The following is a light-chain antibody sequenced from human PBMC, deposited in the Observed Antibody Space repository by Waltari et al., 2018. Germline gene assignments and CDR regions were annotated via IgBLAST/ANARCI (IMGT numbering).Light chain of an antibody. V-gene: IGKV1-5*01. Sequence: DIQMTQSPSTLSASVGDRVTITCRASQSISAWLAWYQLRPGKAPKLLISDASILERGVPSRFSGSGSGTEFTLTINSLQPDDFATYYCHQYTNFPRTFGGGTTVEIK. CDR1: QSISAW. CDR3: HQYTNFPRT. J-gene: IGKJ4*01. CDR2: DAS.